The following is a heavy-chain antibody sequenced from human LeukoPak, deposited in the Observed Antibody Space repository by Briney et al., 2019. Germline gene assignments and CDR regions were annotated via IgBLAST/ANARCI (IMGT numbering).Heavy chain of an antibody. CDR2: NRNKANSYST. CDR3: VRCHSGTYLYYFDY. J-gene: IGHJ4*02. D-gene: IGHD1-26*01. Sequence: GGSLRLSCAGSGFIFSDYYIDWVRQAPGKGLEWVGRNRNKANSYSTEYGASVKGRFSISRDESNNAVHLQMSSLKAEDTAVYCCVRCHSGTYLYYFDYWGQGTLVTVSS. V-gene: IGHV3-72*01. CDR1: GFIFSDYY.